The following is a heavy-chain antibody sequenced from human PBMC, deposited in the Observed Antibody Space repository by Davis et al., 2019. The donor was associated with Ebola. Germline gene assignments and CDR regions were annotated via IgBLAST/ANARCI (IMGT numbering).Heavy chain of an antibody. J-gene: IGHJ6*02. V-gene: IGHV3-30-3*01. CDR2: ISYDGSNK. D-gene: IGHD4-17*01. CDR1: GFTFSSYA. CDR3: AKVDGDYLAFYYYGMDV. Sequence: GESLKISCAASGFTFSSYAMHWVRQAPGKGLEWVAVISYDGSNKYYADSVKGRFTISRDNSKNTLYLQMNSLRAEDTAVYYCAKVDGDYLAFYYYGMDVWGQGTTVTVSS.